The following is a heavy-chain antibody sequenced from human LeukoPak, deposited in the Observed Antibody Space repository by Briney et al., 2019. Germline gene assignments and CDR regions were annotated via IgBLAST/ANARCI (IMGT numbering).Heavy chain of an antibody. CDR1: GASISRDDYL. CDR2: IYYSGNT. CDR3: ARTRGRVSNTDFDS. Sequence: SETLSLTCTVSGASISRDDYLWGWIRQPPGKGLEWIATIYYSGNTYYNPSLSSRVTISADSSKNQFSLRLRSVTAADAAVYFCARTRGRVSNTDFDSWGQGTLVTVSS. J-gene: IGHJ4*02. V-gene: IGHV4-39*07. D-gene: IGHD2-8*02.